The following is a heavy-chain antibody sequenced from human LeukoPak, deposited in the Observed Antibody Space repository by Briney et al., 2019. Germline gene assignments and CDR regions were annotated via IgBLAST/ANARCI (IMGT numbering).Heavy chain of an antibody. CDR1: GGTFSSYA. J-gene: IGHJ6*02. CDR2: IIPIFGTA. V-gene: IGHV1-69*13. Sequence: SVKVSCKASGGTFSSYAISWVRQAPGQGLEWMGGIIPIFGTANYAQKFQGRVTITADESTSTAYMELSSLRSEDTAVYYCARDWEWVVVTARGYYYGMDVWGQGTTVTVSS. D-gene: IGHD2-21*02. CDR3: ARDWEWVVVTARGYYYGMDV.